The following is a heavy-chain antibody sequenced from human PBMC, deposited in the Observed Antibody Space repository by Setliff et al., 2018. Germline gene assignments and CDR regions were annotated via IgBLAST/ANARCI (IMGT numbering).Heavy chain of an antibody. V-gene: IGHV4-34*01. Sequence: SETLSLTCAVYGGSFNTYYWIWIRQPPGKGLEWIGEINHSGSTNYNPSLKSRVTISVDTSKNQFSLKLSSVTAADTALYYCTVYNTGSSKDHYWGQGTPVTV. CDR1: GGSFNTYY. J-gene: IGHJ4*02. CDR2: INHSGST. CDR3: TVYNTGSSKDHY. D-gene: IGHD2-8*02.